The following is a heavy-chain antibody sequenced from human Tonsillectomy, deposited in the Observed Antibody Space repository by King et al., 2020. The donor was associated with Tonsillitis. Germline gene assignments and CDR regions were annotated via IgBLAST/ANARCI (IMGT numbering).Heavy chain of an antibody. Sequence: VQLQESGPGLVKPSETLSLTCSVSNGSISTYYWSWIRQPPGKGLEWIGYMYYSGSTKYNPSLKSRVTISVDTSKNQFSLKLSSVTAADTANYYCAGVRSVHMAIDCYFDLWGRGTLVTVSS. CDR2: MYYSGST. J-gene: IGHJ2*01. CDR1: NGSISTYY. D-gene: IGHD2-21*01. V-gene: IGHV4-59*01. CDR3: AGVRSVHMAIDCYFDL.